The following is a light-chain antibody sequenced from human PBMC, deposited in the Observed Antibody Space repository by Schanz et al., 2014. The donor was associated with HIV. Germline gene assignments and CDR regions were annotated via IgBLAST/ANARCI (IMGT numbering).Light chain of an antibody. Sequence: QSALTQPASVSGSPGQSITISCTGTSSDVGYYNYVSWYQQHPGKAPKLMIYDVSNRPSGVSNRFSGSKSGNTASLTISGLQDDDEADYYCNSYTSSSTWVFGGGTKLTVL. CDR1: SSDVGYYNY. CDR2: DVS. V-gene: IGLV2-14*03. CDR3: NSYTSSSTWV. J-gene: IGLJ3*02.